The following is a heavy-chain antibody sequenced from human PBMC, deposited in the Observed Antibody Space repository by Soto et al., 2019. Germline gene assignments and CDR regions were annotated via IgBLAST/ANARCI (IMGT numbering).Heavy chain of an antibody. Sequence: QAQLVQSGADVKKPGASVKVSCKASGYSFTDHYMHWVRQAPGQGLEWLGWINPNTGVTHLAQKFQGWVTMTRDTSINTAYMELTRLKSDDTAFYYCLRSPYDFRYGLDVWGQGTTVTVSS. D-gene: IGHD2-21*02. J-gene: IGHJ6*02. CDR1: GYSFTDHY. V-gene: IGHV1-2*04. CDR2: INPNTGVT. CDR3: LRSPYDFRYGLDV.